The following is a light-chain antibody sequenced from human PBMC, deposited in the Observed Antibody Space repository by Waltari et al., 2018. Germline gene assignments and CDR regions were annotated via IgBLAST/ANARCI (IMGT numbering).Light chain of an antibody. CDR3: CSYAGSSSSVI. CDR1: SSDVGTYNF. J-gene: IGLJ2*01. CDR2: EGR. Sequence: QSALTHPAPAPGSPGQATTISCTGTSSDVGTYNFVSWYQQHPGKAPKVMIYEGRKRPSGVSSRFSGSKSGNTASLTISGLQAEDEANYYCCSYAGSSSSVIFGGGTKVTVL. V-gene: IGLV2-23*01.